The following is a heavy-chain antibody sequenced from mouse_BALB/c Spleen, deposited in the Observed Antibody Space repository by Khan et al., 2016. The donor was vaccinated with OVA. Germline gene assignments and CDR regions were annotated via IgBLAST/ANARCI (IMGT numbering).Heavy chain of an antibody. CDR2: IWGDGNK. CDR3: AKDRGYYAVDY. CDR1: GFSLTRYG. J-gene: IGHJ4*01. V-gene: IGHV2-3*01. Sequence: VELVESGPGLVAPSQSLSITCTVSGFSLTRYGVSLVRHPPGKGLELLGVIWGDGNKNFHSALRSRLSISKDNSKSQVFLKLNSLQTDDTATYYCAKDRGYYAVDYWGQGTSVTVSS.